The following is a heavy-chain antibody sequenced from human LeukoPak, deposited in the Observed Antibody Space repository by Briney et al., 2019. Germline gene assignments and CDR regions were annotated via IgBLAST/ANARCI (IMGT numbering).Heavy chain of an antibody. CDR3: ARGRGKYYYDSSGYYPDY. CDR2: INPSGGST. D-gene: IGHD3-22*01. V-gene: IGHV1-69*13. CDR1: GYTFTSYG. J-gene: IGHJ4*02. Sequence: SVKVSCKASGYTFTSYGISWVRQAPGQGLEWMGVINPSGGSTSYAQKFQGRVTITADESTSTAYMELSSLRSEDTAVYYCARGRGKYYYDSSGYYPDYWGQGTLVTVSS.